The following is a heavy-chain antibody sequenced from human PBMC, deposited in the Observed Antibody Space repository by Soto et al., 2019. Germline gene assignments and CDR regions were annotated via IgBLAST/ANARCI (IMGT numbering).Heavy chain of an antibody. Sequence: ESGGGVVQPGRSLRLSCAASGFTFSSYAMHWVRQAPGKGLEWVAVISYDGSNKYYADSVKCRFTISRDNSKNTLYLQMNSLGAEDTAVYYCARIPQIAVAGTRFGYFDLWGRGTLVTVSS. J-gene: IGHJ2*01. CDR2: ISYDGSNK. D-gene: IGHD6-19*01. V-gene: IGHV3-30-3*01. CDR3: ARIPQIAVAGTRFGYFDL. CDR1: GFTFSSYA.